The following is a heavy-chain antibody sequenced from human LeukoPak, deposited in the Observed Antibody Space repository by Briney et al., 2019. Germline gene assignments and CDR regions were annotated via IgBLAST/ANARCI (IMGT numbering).Heavy chain of an antibody. CDR3: AKSTGYSTTGRDFDS. CDR1: TFTFSSYA. Sequence: GGSLRRSCAASTFTFSSYAMSWVRQAPGKGLEWVSDISGGGATTFYADSVKGRFTISRDNSKNTLYLQLSSLRAEDTAVYYCAKSTGYSTTGRDFDSWGRGTLVTVSS. D-gene: IGHD6-13*01. J-gene: IGHJ4*02. V-gene: IGHV3-23*01. CDR2: ISGGGATT.